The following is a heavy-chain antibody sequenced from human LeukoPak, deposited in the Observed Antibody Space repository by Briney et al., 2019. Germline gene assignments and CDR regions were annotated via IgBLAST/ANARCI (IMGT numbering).Heavy chain of an antibody. CDR3: ARGPVAGARGGFDY. Sequence: GRSLRLSCAASGFSFGSYGIHWVRQAPGKGLGWVAVISFDGGTKYYADSVKGRFTISRDNSKNTLYLEMNSLRAEATAVYYCARGPVAGARGGFDYWGQGTLVTVSS. D-gene: IGHD6-19*01. V-gene: IGHV3-30*03. CDR1: GFSFGSYG. CDR2: ISFDGGTK. J-gene: IGHJ4*02.